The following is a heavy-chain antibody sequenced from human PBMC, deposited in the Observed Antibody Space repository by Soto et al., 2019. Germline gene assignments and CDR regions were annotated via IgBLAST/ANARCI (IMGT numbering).Heavy chain of an antibody. CDR3: ARELNTSGFDP. D-gene: IGHD2-2*02. Sequence: SETLSLTCTVSGGSISSGGYYWSWIRQHPGKGLEWIGYIYYSGSTYYNPSLKSRVTISVDTSKNQYSLKLSSMTAADTAVYYCARELNTSGFDPWGQGTLVTVSS. V-gene: IGHV4-31*03. CDR2: IYYSGST. CDR1: GGSISSGGYY. J-gene: IGHJ5*02.